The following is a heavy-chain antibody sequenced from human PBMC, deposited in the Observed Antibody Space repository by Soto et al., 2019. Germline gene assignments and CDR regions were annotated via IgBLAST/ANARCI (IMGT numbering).Heavy chain of an antibody. D-gene: IGHD6-19*01. CDR2: INPSGGST. V-gene: IGHV1-46*01. J-gene: IGHJ6*02. CDR3: ARDLLAVAGTMGGEYYYYYYYGMDV. CDR1: GYTFTSYY. Sequence: GASVKVSCKASGYTFTSYYMHWVRQAPGQGLEWMGIINPSGGSTSYAQKFQGRVTMTRDTSTSTVYMELSSLRSEDTAVYYCARDLLAVAGTMGGEYYYYYYYGMDVWGQGTTVTVSS.